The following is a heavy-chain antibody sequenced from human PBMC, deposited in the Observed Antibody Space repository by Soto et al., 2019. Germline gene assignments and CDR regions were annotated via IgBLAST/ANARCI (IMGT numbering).Heavy chain of an antibody. CDR3: AGTQIAAAGLNWFDP. CDR2: VYHSGST. D-gene: IGHD6-13*01. V-gene: IGHV4-30-2*01. CDR1: GGSISSGGYS. Sequence: SETLSLTCAVSGGSISSGGYSWSWIRQPPGKGLEWIGYVYHSGSTYYNPSLKSRVTISVDRSKNQFSLKLSSVTAADTAVYYCAGTQIAAAGLNWFDPWGQGTLVTVSS. J-gene: IGHJ5*02.